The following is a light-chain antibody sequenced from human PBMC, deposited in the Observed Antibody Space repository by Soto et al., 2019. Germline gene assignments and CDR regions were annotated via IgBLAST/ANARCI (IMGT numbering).Light chain of an antibody. J-gene: IGKJ1*01. CDR3: LQHNSSPPT. V-gene: IGKV1-5*01. Sequence: DIQMTQSPSTLSASVGDRVTLTCRASQSISSWLAWYQQKPGKAPKLLIYHAYSLESGVPSRFSGSGSGTEFTLTISSLQPEDFATYYCLQHNSSPPTFGQGTKVDIK. CDR1: QSISSW. CDR2: HAY.